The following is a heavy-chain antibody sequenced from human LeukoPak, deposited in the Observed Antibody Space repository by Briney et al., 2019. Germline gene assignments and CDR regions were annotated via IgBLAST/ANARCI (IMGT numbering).Heavy chain of an antibody. J-gene: IGHJ5*02. Sequence: PGGSLRLSCAASGFTFSSYAMSWVRQAPGKGLEWVAVISYDGSNKYYADSVKGRFTISRDNSKNTLYLQMNSLRAEDTAVYYCARSGYSYGYGWFDPWGQGTLVTVSS. CDR1: GFTFSSYA. CDR3: ARSGYSYGYGWFDP. D-gene: IGHD5-18*01. CDR2: ISYDGSNK. V-gene: IGHV3-30-3*01.